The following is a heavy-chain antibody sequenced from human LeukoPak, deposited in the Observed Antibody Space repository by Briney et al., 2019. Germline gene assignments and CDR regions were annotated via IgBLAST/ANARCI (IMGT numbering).Heavy chain of an antibody. CDR1: GGSISSGGYY. Sequence: SQTLSLTCTVSGGSISSGGYYWSWIRQHPGKGLEWIGYIYYSGSTYYNPSLKSRVTISVDTSKNQFSLKLSSVTAADTAVYYCARDLAPAFRFGELLGGYYGMDVWGQGTTVTVSS. V-gene: IGHV4-31*03. CDR2: IYYSGST. J-gene: IGHJ6*02. CDR3: ARDLAPAFRFGELLGGYYGMDV. D-gene: IGHD3-10*01.